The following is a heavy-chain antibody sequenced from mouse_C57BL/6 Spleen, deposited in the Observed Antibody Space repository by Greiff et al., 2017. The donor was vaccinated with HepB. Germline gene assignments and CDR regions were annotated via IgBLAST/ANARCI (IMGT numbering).Heavy chain of an antibody. D-gene: IGHD1-1*01. CDR3: ASYGSSSLFDY. Sequence: QVQLQQSGPELVKPGASVKISCKASGYAFSSSWMNWVKQRPGKGLEWIGRIYPGDGDTNYNGKFKGKATLTADKSSSTAYMQLSSLTSEDSAVYFCASYGSSSLFDYWGQGTTLTVSS. J-gene: IGHJ2*01. CDR1: GYAFSSSW. CDR2: IYPGDGDT. V-gene: IGHV1-82*01.